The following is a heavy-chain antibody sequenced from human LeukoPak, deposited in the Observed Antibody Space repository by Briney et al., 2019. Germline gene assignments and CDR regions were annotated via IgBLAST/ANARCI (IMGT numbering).Heavy chain of an antibody. CDR1: GGTFSSYT. V-gene: IGHV1-69*02. Sequence: SVNVSCKASGGTFSSYTISWVRQAPGQGLEWMGRIIPILGIANYAQKFQGRVTITADKSTSTAYMELSSLRSEDTAVYYCAALYYYDSSGYYPIDYWGQGTLVTVSS. D-gene: IGHD3-22*01. CDR3: AALYYYDSSGYYPIDY. CDR2: IIPILGIA. J-gene: IGHJ4*02.